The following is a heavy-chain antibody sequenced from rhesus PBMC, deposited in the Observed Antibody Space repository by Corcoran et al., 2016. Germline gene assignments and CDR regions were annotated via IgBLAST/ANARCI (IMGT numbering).Heavy chain of an antibody. CDR2: ISGSGGST. CDR3: ARGGFGGLIGYYYFDY. J-gene: IGHJ4*01. V-gene: IGHV4-173*01. Sequence: QLQLQESGPGLVTPSETLSLTCAVSGGSISSTYWRWIRQPPGQGLEWLGRISGSGGSTDYNTSLKRRVTISTDTSKNQFSLKLSSGTAADTAVYYCARGGFGGLIGYYYFDYWGQGVLVTVSS. CDR1: GGSISSTY. D-gene: IGHD2-27*01.